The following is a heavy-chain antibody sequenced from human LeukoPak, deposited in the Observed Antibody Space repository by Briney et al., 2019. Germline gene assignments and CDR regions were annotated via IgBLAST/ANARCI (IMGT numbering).Heavy chain of an antibody. D-gene: IGHD6-19*01. CDR1: GGSISSYY. V-gene: IGHV4-59*08. CDR3: ARLWLGGLDAFDI. CDR2: IYYSGST. J-gene: IGHJ3*02. Sequence: SETLSLTCTVSGGSISSYYWSWIRQPPGKGLEWIGYIYYSGSTNYNPSLKSRVTISVDTSKNQFSLKLSSVTAADTAVYYCARLWLGGLDAFDIWGQGTMATVSS.